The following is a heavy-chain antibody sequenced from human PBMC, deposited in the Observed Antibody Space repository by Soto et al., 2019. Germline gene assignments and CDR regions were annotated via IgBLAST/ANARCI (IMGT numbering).Heavy chain of an antibody. D-gene: IGHD3-22*01. CDR1: GFTFSSYA. V-gene: IGHV3-30-3*01. CDR2: ISYDGSNK. J-gene: IGHJ4*02. Sequence: GGSLRLSCAASGFTFSSYAMHWVRQAPGKGLEWVAVISYDGSNKYYADSVKGRFTISRDNSKNTLYLQMNSLRAEDTAVYYCARETIYYDSSGYYDYWGQGTLVTVSS. CDR3: ARETIYYDSSGYYDY.